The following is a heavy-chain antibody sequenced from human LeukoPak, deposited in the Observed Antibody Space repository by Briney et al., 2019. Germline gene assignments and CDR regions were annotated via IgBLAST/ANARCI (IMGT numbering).Heavy chain of an antibody. CDR3: AKERSTVTTGLDY. J-gene: IGHJ4*02. CDR1: GLTFSSYA. CDR2: ISGSGSGT. V-gene: IGHV3-23*01. D-gene: IGHD4-17*01. Sequence: GGSLRLSCAASGLTFSSYAMNWVRQAPGKGLEWVSAISGSGSGTYYADSVKGRFTISRDNSKNMLYLQMNSLRAEDTAVYYCAKERSTVTTGLDYWGQGTLVTVSS.